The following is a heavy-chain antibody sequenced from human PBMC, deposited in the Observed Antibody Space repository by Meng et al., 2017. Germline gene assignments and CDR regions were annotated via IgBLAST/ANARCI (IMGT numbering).Heavy chain of an antibody. Sequence: SRPRRVTPAHTRSRTFPSSAASVGSGNYYWSWIRQPPGKGLEWIGYIVYSGSTTYNPSLKTRVTISVDTSKNQFSLKLTSVTAADTAVYFCARDVGGDYETLFDYWGQGTLVTVSS. V-gene: IGHV4-61*01. CDR2: IVYSGST. CDR3: ARDVGGDYETLFDY. CDR1: AASVGSGNYY. J-gene: IGHJ4*02. D-gene: IGHD4-17*01.